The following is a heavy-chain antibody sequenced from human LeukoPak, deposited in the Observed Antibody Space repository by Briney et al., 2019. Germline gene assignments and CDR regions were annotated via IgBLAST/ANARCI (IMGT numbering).Heavy chain of an antibody. V-gene: IGHV3-11*01. CDR2: ISSSGSTI. CDR3: ARDEAVPYGMDV. D-gene: IGHD6-6*01. CDR1: GFTFSDYY. Sequence: GGSLRLSCAASGFTFSDYYMSWIRQAPGKGLEWVSYISSSGSTIYYADSVKGRFAISRDNVKNSLYLQMNSLRAEDTAVYYCARDEAVPYGMDVWGQGTTVTVSS. J-gene: IGHJ6*02.